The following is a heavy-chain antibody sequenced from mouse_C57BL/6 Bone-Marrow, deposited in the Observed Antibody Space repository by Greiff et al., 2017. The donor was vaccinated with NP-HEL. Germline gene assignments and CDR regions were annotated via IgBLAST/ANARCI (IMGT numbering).Heavy chain of an antibody. Sequence: EVQLQQSGPVLVKPGASVKMSCKASGYTFTDYYMNWVKQSHGKSLEWIGVINPYNGGTSYNQKFKGKATLTVDKSSSTAYMELNSLTSEDSAVYYCAKDYDGFSWFAYWGQGTLVTVSA. V-gene: IGHV1-19*01. CDR1: GYTFTDYY. D-gene: IGHD2-4*01. CDR3: AKDYDGFSWFAY. CDR2: INPYNGGT. J-gene: IGHJ3*01.